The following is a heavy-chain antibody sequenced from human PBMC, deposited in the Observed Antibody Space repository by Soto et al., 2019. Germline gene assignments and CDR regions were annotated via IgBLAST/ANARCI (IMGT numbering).Heavy chain of an antibody. CDR2: IYPGDSDT. J-gene: IGHJ6*02. V-gene: IGHV5-51*01. CDR1: GYSFTSYW. CDR3: ARRGIAVAGTGYYYYGVVV. D-gene: IGHD6-13*01. Sequence: RGESLKISCKSSGYSFTSYWIGWVRQMPGKGLEWMGIIYPGDSDTRYSPSFQGQVTISADKSISTAYLQWSSLKASDTAMYYCARRGIAVAGTGYYYYGVVVWGQGTTVTVSS.